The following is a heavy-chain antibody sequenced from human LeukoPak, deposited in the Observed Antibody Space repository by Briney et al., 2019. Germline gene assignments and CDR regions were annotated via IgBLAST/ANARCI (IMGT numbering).Heavy chain of an antibody. Sequence: SETLSLTCAVYGGSFSGYYWSWIRQPPGKGLEWIGEINHSGSTNYNPSLKSRVTISVDMSKNQFSLKLSSVTAADTAVYYCARGTWSHYFDYWGQGTLVTVSS. CDR3: ARGTWSHYFDY. CDR1: GGSFSGYY. CDR2: INHSGST. J-gene: IGHJ4*02. V-gene: IGHV4-34*01. D-gene: IGHD2-8*01.